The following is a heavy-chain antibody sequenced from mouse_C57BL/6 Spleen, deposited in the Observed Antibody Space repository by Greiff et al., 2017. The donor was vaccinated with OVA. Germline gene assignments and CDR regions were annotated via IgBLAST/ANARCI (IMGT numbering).Heavy chain of an antibody. Sequence: EVQLQQSGPGMVKPSQSLSLTCTVTGYSITSGYDWHWIRHFPGNKLEWMGYISYSGSTNYNPSLKSRISITHDTSKNHFFLKLNSVTTEDTATYYGARARGGNMADWGQGTLVTVSA. J-gene: IGHJ3*01. D-gene: IGHD2-1*01. CDR2: ISYSGST. CDR1: GYSITSGYD. CDR3: ARARGGNMAD. V-gene: IGHV3-1*01.